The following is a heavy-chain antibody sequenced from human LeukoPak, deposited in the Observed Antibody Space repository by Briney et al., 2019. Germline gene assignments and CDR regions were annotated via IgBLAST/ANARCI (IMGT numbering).Heavy chain of an antibody. Sequence: GGSLRLSCAASGIAFRSFTMNWVRQAPGKGLEWVSSITPTSTSIFYADSVKGRFTISRDNAKNSLYLQMNSLRAEDTAVYHCATVYYDSSAYGDLDSWGQGTLVTVSS. V-gene: IGHV3-21*01. J-gene: IGHJ4*02. CDR1: GIAFRSFT. CDR3: ATVYYDSSAYGDLDS. CDR2: ITPTSTSI. D-gene: IGHD3-22*01.